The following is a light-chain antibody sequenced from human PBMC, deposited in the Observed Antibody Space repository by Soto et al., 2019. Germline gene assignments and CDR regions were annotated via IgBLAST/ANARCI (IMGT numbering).Light chain of an antibody. V-gene: IGLV2-14*01. CDR3: SSYTSSSTLKV. Sequence: QSALTQPASVSGSPGQSITISCTGTSSDVGGHNSVSWYQQHPGKAPKLMIYEVTNRPSGVSNRFSGSKSGNTASLTISGLQAEDEADYYCSSYTSSSTLKVFGGGTQLTFL. J-gene: IGLJ2*01. CDR2: EVT. CDR1: SSDVGGHNS.